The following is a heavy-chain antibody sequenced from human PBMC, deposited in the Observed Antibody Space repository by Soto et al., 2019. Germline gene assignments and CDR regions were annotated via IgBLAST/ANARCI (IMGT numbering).Heavy chain of an antibody. V-gene: IGHV1-24*01. D-gene: IGHD2-2*01. CDR3: ATIAVPAAPYNWFDP. Sequence: GASVKVSCKVSGYTLTESSMHWVRQAPGKGLEWMGGFDPEDGETIYAQKFQGRVTMTEDTSTDTAYMELSSLRSEDTAVYYCATIAVPAAPYNWFDPWGQGTLVTVSS. CDR1: GYTLTESS. J-gene: IGHJ5*02. CDR2: FDPEDGET.